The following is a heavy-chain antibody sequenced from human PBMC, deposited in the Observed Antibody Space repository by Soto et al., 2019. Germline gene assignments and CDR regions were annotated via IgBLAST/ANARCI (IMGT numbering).Heavy chain of an antibody. CDR1: GFSFSSYA. CDR2: MSGSGGST. J-gene: IGHJ6*02. CDR3: VHGTAPYYSDIGEYYGMDV. V-gene: IGHV3-23*01. D-gene: IGHD3-22*01. Sequence: PGGALRLSCAASGFSFSSYAMIWVRQSPGKGVEWVAAMSGSGGSTYYADSVEGRSTVCRDNSKNTLYLQMNSLRAEDAPVYDYVHGTAPYYSDIGEYYGMDVWGQGATVTVS.